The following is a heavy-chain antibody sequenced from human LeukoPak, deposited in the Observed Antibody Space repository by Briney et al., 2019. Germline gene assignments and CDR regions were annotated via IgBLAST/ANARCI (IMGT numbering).Heavy chain of an antibody. J-gene: IGHJ4*02. CDR3: AGVDDYTSSPFDY. CDR1: GLTFNNCD. Sequence: PGRSLRLSCAASGLTFNNCDMHWVRQAPGKGLEWVAVKSYDGSKEYYAESVKGRFTISRDNSKNTLFLQMNSLRAEDTAVYYCAGVDDYTSSPFDYWGQGTLVTVSS. CDR2: KSYDGSKE. V-gene: IGHV3-30*03. D-gene: IGHD2-2*02.